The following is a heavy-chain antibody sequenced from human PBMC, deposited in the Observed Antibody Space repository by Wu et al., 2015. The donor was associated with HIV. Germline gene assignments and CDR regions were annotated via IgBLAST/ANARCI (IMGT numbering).Heavy chain of an antibody. J-gene: IGHJ4*02. CDR3: ARERVDYDSGGYRAHRGHYFDF. CDR2: IHHSGST. Sequence: QVQLQESGPGLVKPSETLSLTCAVSGYSISSGYYWGWIRQPPGKGLEWIGSIHHSGSTYYNPSLKSRVTISVDTSKNQFSLKLRSVTAADTAVYYCARERVDYDSGGYRAHRGHYFDFWGQGTLVTSPQ. D-gene: IGHD3-22*01. CDR1: GYSISSGYY. V-gene: IGHV4-38-2*02.